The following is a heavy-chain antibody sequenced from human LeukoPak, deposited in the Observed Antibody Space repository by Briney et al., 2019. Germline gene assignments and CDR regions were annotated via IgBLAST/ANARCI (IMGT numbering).Heavy chain of an antibody. D-gene: IGHD3-9*01. CDR2: IIPIFGTA. J-gene: IGHJ6*04. Sequence: SVKVSCKASGGTFSSYASSWVRQAPGQGLEWMGGIIPIFGTANYAQKFQGRVTITADKSTSTAYMELSSLRSEDTAVYYCAARFYDILTGNYYYGMDVWGKGTTVTVSS. V-gene: IGHV1-69*06. CDR1: GGTFSSYA. CDR3: AARFYDILTGNYYYGMDV.